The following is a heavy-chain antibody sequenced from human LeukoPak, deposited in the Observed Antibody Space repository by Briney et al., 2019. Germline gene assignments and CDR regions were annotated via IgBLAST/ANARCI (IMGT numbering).Heavy chain of an antibody. Sequence: SETLSLTCTVSGGSISSSSYYWSWIRQPPGKGLEWIGYIYYSGSTNYNPSLKSRVTISVDTSKNQFSLKLSSVTAADTAVYYCARLSYDILTGYNWFDPWGQGTLVTVSS. CDR1: GGSISSSSYY. D-gene: IGHD3-9*01. CDR3: ARLSYDILTGYNWFDP. CDR2: IYYSGST. J-gene: IGHJ5*02. V-gene: IGHV4-61*05.